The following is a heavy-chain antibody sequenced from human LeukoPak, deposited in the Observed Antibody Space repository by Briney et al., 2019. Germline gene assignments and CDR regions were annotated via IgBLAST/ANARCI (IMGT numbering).Heavy chain of an antibody. CDR2: IYYSGST. Sequence: SQTLSLTCTVSGGSISSGGYYWSWIRQHPGKGLEWIGYIYYSGSTYYNPSLKSRVTISVDTSKNQFSLKLSSVTAADTAVYYCEGYSYLGYARVFDPWGQGTLVTVSS. J-gene: IGHJ5*02. V-gene: IGHV4-31*03. D-gene: IGHD5-12*01. CDR1: GGSISSGGYY. CDR3: EGYSYLGYARVFDP.